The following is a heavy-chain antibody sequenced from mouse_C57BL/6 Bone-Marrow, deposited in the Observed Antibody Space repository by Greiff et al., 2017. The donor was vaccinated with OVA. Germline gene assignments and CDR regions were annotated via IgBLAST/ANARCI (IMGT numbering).Heavy chain of an antibody. CDR3: TYYYGSSPGWYFDV. CDR1: GFTFSNYW. J-gene: IGHJ1*03. V-gene: IGHV6-3*01. Sequence: EVKLQESGGGLVQPGGSMKLSCVASGFTFSNYWMNWVRQSPEKGLEWVAQIRLKSDNYATHYAESVKGRFTISRDDSKSSVYLQMNNLRAEDTGIYYCTYYYGSSPGWYFDVWGTGTTVTVSS. D-gene: IGHD1-1*01. CDR2: IRLKSDNYAT.